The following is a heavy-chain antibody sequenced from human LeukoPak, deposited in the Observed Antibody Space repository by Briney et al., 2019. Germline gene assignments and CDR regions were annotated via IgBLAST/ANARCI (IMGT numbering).Heavy chain of an antibody. Sequence: PGGSLRLSCVASGLTFSANAMSWVRQSPGKGLEWVSTITGSGGSKYYADSLMGRFTISRDNSKNTLYLQMKYLRDEGTAVYYCATGGSMAHEGIHYWGQGTLVTVSS. V-gene: IGHV3-23*01. CDR2: ITGSGGSK. CDR1: GLTFSANA. D-gene: IGHD2/OR15-2a*01. J-gene: IGHJ4*02. CDR3: ATGGSMAHEGIHY.